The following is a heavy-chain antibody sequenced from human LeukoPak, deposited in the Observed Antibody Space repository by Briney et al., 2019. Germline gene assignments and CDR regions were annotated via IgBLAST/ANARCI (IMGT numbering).Heavy chain of an antibody. D-gene: IGHD3-10*01. J-gene: IGHJ4*02. CDR3: CSTMVRGVTTYYFDY. V-gene: IGHV4-31*03. CDR2: IYYSGST. CDR1: GGSISSGGYY. Sequence: SETLSLTCTVSGGSISSGGYYWSWIRQHPGKGLEWIGYIYYSGSTYYNPSLKSRVTISVDTSKNQFSLKLSSVTAADTAVYYCCSTMVRGVTTYYFDYWGQGTLVTVSS.